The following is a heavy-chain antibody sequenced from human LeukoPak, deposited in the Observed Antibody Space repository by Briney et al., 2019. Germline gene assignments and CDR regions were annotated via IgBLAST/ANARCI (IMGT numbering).Heavy chain of an antibody. J-gene: IGHJ5*02. D-gene: IGHD1-26*01. Sequence: GSLKLSCAASGFTFGGSAMHWVRQASGKGLEWVGRIRSKANSYATAYAASVKGRFTISRDDSKNTAYLQMNSLKTEDTAVYYCTRQLWEDEAENWFDPWGQGTLVTVSS. CDR1: GFTFGGSA. CDR2: IRSKANSYAT. V-gene: IGHV3-73*01. CDR3: TRQLWEDEAENWFDP.